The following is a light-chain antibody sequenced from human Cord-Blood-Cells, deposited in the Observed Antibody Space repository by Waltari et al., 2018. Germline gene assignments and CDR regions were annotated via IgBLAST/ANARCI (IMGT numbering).Light chain of an antibody. J-gene: IGLJ3*02. V-gene: IGLV1-44*01. CDR2: SNN. CDR1: SSNIESNT. Sequence: QSVLTQPPSASGTPGQRVTISCSGSSSNIESNTVNWYQQLPGTAPKLLIYSNNQRPSGVPDRFSGSKSGTSASLSISGVQSEDEADYYCAAWDDSLNGWVFGGGTKLTVL. CDR3: AAWDDSLNGWV.